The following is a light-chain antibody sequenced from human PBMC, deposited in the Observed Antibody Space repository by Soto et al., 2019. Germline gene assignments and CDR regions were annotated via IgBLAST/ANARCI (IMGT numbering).Light chain of an antibody. CDR2: GAS. CDR1: QTVNSN. Sequence: EIVMTQSPATLSVSPGERATLSCRAIQTVNSNLAWYQKKPGQAPRLLIYGASTRAPGIPARFSGSGSGTEFTLTISSLQSEDFAVYYCQQYNNWPPLTFGGGTKVDIK. CDR3: QQYNNWPPLT. J-gene: IGKJ4*01. V-gene: IGKV3D-15*01.